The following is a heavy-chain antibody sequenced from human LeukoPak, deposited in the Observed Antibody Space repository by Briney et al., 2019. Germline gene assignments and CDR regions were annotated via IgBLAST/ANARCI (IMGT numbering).Heavy chain of an antibody. CDR1: GGSVTSGGFY. D-gene: IGHD3-10*01. CDR3: ARHSGSGSLSRPFDP. J-gene: IGHJ5*02. V-gene: IGHV4-39*01. Sequence: SETLSLTCSVSGGSVTSGGFYWGWLRPPPGKGPEWIATIYYTGSTYYTPSLQSRVTISIDPSKNQFSLRLTSVTATDTAVYHCARHSGSGSLSRPFDPWGQGTLVTVSS. CDR2: IYYTGST.